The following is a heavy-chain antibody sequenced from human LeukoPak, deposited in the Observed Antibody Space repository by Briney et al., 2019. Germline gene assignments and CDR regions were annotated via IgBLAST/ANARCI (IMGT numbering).Heavy chain of an antibody. CDR3: VKDRTNTWSFDY. Sequence: PGGSLRLSCAASGFTFSNSAMHWVRLAPGKVLQWVALILSDGSNKYYIDSVRGRFTISRDNSKNTVYLQMNSLRADDTAVYYCVKDRTNTWSFDYWGQGTLVTVSS. J-gene: IGHJ4*02. CDR2: ILSDGSNK. V-gene: IGHV3-30*04. CDR1: GFTFSNSA. D-gene: IGHD2-8*02.